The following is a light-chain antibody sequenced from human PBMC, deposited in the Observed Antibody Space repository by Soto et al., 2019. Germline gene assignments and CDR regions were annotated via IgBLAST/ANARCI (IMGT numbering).Light chain of an antibody. J-gene: IGKJ4*01. CDR2: AAF. CDR3: QQLNSYLPLT. V-gene: IGKV1-9*01. Sequence: DIQLTQSPSFLSASVGDRVTITCRASQGISSYLAWYQQKPGKAPKLLIYAAFTLQSGVPSRFSGSGSGTEFTLTISSLQPEDFATYYCQQLNSYLPLTFGGGTKVEIK. CDR1: QGISSY.